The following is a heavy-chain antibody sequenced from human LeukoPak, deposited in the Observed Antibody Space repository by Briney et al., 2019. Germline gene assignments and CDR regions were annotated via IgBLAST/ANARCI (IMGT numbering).Heavy chain of an antibody. CDR2: ISSSGSTM. J-gene: IGHJ3*02. V-gene: IGHV3-11*04. Sequence: GGSLRLSCAASGFTFSDYYMSWIRQAPGKGLEWVSYISSSGSTMYYADSVKGRFTISRDNAKNSLYLQMNSLRAEDTAVYYCASLITGTRRIAFDIWGQETMVTVSS. CDR1: GFTFSDYY. D-gene: IGHD1-20*01. CDR3: ASLITGTRRIAFDI.